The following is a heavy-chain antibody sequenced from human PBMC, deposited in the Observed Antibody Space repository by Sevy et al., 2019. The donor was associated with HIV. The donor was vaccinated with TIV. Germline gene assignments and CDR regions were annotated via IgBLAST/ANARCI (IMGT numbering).Heavy chain of an antibody. CDR2: ISSSSSYI. D-gene: IGHD3-22*01. Sequence: GGSLRLSCAASGFTFSSYSMNWVRQAPGKGLEWVSSISSSSSYIYYADSVKGRFTISRDNAKNSLYLQMNSLRAEDMAVYYCARVGTYDSSGYYYWGQGTLVTVSS. CDR1: GFTFSSYS. V-gene: IGHV3-21*01. CDR3: ARVGTYDSSGYYY. J-gene: IGHJ4*02.